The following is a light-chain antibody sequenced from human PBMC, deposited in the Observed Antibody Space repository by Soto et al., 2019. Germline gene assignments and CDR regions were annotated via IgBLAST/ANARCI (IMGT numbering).Light chain of an antibody. J-gene: IGKJ1*01. V-gene: IGKV3-20*01. CDR2: GAS. CDR1: QSIRTNY. Sequence: ETVLTQSPGTLSLSPGERATLSCRASQSIRTNYLAWYRQTPGQAPRLLIYGASNRASGIADRCSGSGSGTDFTLIISILEPEDFSLYYCQQYGSSPWTFGQGTKVEIK. CDR3: QQYGSSPWT.